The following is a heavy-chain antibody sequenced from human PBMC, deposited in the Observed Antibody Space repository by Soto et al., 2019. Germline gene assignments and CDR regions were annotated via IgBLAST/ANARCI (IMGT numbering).Heavy chain of an antibody. V-gene: IGHV4-31*03. CDR2: IYYSGTT. J-gene: IGHJ4*02. CDR3: ASTYYTGSSGPFDY. Sequence: QVQLQESGPGLVKPSQTLSLTCTVSGDSISSGGYYWSWIRQHPGKGLEWIGYIYYSGTTYYNPSLQSRVIISADTSENQFPLKVNSVTVADTAVYYCASTYYTGSSGPFDYWGQGTLVTVSS. D-gene: IGHD3-22*01. CDR1: GDSISSGGYY.